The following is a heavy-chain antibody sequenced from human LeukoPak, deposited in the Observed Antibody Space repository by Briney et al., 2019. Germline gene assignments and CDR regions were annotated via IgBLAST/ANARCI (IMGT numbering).Heavy chain of an antibody. V-gene: IGHV4-34*01. Sequence: SETLSLTCAVYGGSFSGYYWSWIRQPPGKGLEWIGEINHSGSTNYNPSLKSRVTISVDTSKNQFSLKLSSVTAADTAVYYCARGDSSGWFPISAEYFQRWGQGTLVTVSS. CDR2: INHSGST. J-gene: IGHJ1*01. D-gene: IGHD6-19*01. CDR1: GGSFSGYY. CDR3: ARGDSSGWFPISAEYFQR.